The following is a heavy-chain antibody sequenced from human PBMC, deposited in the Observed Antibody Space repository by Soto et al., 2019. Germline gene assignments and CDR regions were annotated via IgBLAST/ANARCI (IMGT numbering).Heavy chain of an antibody. CDR1: GYSFAGYW. Sequence: GESLKISCKGSGYSFAGYWITWVRQKPGKGLEWMGRIDPSDSQTYYSPSFRGHVTISVTKSITTVFLQWSSLRASDTAMYYCSRQIYYSYSGPYFPYFFDSWGQGTPVTVSS. D-gene: IGHD3-22*01. V-gene: IGHV5-10-1*01. J-gene: IGHJ4*02. CDR2: IDPSDSQT. CDR3: SRQIYYSYSGPYFPYFFDS.